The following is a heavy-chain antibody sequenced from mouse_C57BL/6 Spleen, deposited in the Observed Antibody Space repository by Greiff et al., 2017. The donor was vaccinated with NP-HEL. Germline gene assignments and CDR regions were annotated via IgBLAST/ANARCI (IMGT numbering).Heavy chain of an antibody. CDR3: TLYSWFAY. CDR1: GFNIKDDY. J-gene: IGHJ3*01. CDR2: IDPENGDT. V-gene: IGHV14-4*01. Sequence: EVQLQQSGAELVRPGASVQLSCTASGFNIKDDYMHWVKQRPEQGLEWIGWIDPENGDTEYASKFQGKATITADTSSNTAYLQLSSLTSEDTAVYYCTLYSWFAYWGQGTLVTVSA.